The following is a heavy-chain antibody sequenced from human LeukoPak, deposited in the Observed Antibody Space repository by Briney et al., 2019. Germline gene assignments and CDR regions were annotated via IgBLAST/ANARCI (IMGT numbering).Heavy chain of an antibody. CDR2: INPSGGST. D-gene: IGHD2-15*01. CDR3: ARDYCSGGSCYSRFDY. V-gene: IGHV1-46*01. Sequence: ASVKVSCKASGYTFTSYYMHWVRQAPGQGLEWMGIINPSGGSTSYAQKFQGRVTMTRDTSTSTVYMELSSLRSEDTAVYYCARDYCSGGSCYSRFDYWGQGTLVTASS. CDR1: GYTFTSYY. J-gene: IGHJ4*02.